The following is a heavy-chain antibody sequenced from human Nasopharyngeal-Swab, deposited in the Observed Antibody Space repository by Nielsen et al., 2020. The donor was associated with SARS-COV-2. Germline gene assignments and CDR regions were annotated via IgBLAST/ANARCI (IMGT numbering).Heavy chain of an antibody. CDR2: ISGSGGST. CDR1: GFTFSSYA. V-gene: IGHV3-23*01. CDR3: ARLGTESYHYYSLDV. D-gene: IGHD1-1*01. Sequence: GESLKISCAASGFTFSSYAMSWVRQAPGKGLEWVSAISGSGGSTYYADSAKGRFTISRDNSKNTLYLQMNSLRAEDTAVYYCARLGTESYHYYSLDVWGQGTTVTVSS. J-gene: IGHJ6*02.